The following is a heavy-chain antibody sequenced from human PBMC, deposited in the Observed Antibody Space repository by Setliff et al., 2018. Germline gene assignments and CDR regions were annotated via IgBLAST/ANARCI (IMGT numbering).Heavy chain of an antibody. Sequence: PPGKGLEWIGEINHSGSTNYNPSLKSRVTISVDTSKNQFSLKLSSVTAADTAVYYCARGGVQRWLQSHYFDYWGQGTLVTVSS. V-gene: IGHV4-34*01. CDR3: ARGGVQRWLQSHYFDY. CDR2: INHSGST. D-gene: IGHD5-12*01. J-gene: IGHJ4*02.